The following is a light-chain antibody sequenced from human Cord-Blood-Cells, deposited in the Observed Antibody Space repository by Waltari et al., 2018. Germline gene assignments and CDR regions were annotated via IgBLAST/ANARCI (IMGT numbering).Light chain of an antibody. Sequence: QSALTQPASVSVSPGQPITISCTGTSSDDGGYTYVSWYQQHPGQAPKLMLYDVSNRPSGVSNRFSGSKSGNTASLTISGLQAEDEADYYCSSYTSSSTLVFGGGTKLTVL. CDR2: DVS. V-gene: IGLV2-14*01. CDR1: SSDDGGYTY. J-gene: IGLJ2*01. CDR3: SSYTSSSTLV.